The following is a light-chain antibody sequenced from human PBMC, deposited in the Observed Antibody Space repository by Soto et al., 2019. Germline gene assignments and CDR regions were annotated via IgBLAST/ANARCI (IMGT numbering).Light chain of an antibody. CDR3: QQYYDWPWT. CDR1: QSVSSD. V-gene: IGKV3-15*01. Sequence: EIVMTQSPATLSVSPGERATLSCRASQSVSSDFAWYQQKPGQAPRLLIYGASTRATGIPARFSGSGSGTEFTLTISSLQSEDFAVYYCQQYYDWPWTFGQGTKVEIK. CDR2: GAS. J-gene: IGKJ1*01.